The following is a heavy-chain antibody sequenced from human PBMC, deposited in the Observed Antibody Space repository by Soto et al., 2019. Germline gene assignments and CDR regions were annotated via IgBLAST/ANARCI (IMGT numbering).Heavy chain of an antibody. D-gene: IGHD3-16*02. V-gene: IGHV3-30*18. CDR2: ISYDGSIK. J-gene: IGHJ3*02. Sequence: GGSLRLSCAAPGFTFSSSCMHWVRQAPGKGLEWVAVISYDGSIKYYADSVRGRFTISRDNSKNTLYLQMNSLRAEDTAMFYCAKEQPAAGVIGAFDIWGQGTLVTVSS. CDR3: AKEQPAAGVIGAFDI. CDR1: GFTFSSSC.